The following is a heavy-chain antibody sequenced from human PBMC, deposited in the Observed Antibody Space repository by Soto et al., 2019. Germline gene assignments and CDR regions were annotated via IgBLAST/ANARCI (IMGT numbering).Heavy chain of an antibody. CDR1: GFTFDDYA. CDR3: AKDRSANHFWSGYYTPLYYYYGMDV. D-gene: IGHD3-3*02. J-gene: IGHJ6*02. CDR2: SSWNSDNI. V-gene: IGHV3-9*01. Sequence: GGSLRLSCAASGFTFDDYAMHWVRQAPGKGLEWVSGSSWNSDNIVYADSVKGRFTISRDNSKNSLYLQMNSLRTEDTALYYCAKDRSANHFWSGYYTPLYYYYGMDVWGQGTTVTVSS.